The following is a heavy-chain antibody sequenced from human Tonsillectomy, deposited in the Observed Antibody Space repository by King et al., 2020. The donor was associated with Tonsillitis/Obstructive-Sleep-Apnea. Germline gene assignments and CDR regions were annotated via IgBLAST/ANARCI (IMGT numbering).Heavy chain of an antibody. CDR1: GFSLNTSGMC. V-gene: IGHV2-70*11. CDR2: SDWDDDK. CDR3: ARTRVTATTDAFDI. D-gene: IGHD1-7*01. J-gene: IGHJ3*02. Sequence: VTLKESGPALVKPTQTLTLTCTFSGFSLNTSGMCVTWIRQPPGKALEWLARSDWDDDKYYSRSLKTRLTISKDTSKNQVVLTMTNLDRVDTAKYYCARTRVTATTDAFDIWGQGTMVTVSS.